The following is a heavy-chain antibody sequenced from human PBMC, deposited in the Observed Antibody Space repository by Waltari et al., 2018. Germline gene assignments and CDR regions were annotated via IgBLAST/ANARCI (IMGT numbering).Heavy chain of an antibody. J-gene: IGHJ4*02. CDR1: GGTFSSYA. V-gene: IGHV1-69*08. Sequence: QVQLVQSGAEVKKPGSSVKVSCKASGGTFSSYAISWVRQAPGQGLEWMGRIIPIFGTANYAQKFQGRVTITADKSTSTAYMELSSLRAEDTAVYYCAKYWYPPPGGIAVAGTPDYWGQGTLVTVSS. CDR2: IIPIFGTA. D-gene: IGHD6-19*01. CDR3: AKYWYPPPGGIAVAGTPDY.